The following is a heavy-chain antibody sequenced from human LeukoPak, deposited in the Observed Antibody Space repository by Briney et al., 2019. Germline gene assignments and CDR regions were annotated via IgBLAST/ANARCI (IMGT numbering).Heavy chain of an antibody. CDR2: ISGSGGST. CDR1: GFTFSSYA. CDR3: ARDQVTMVRGVITGDWYFDL. V-gene: IGHV3-23*01. D-gene: IGHD3-10*01. J-gene: IGHJ2*01. Sequence: PGGSLRLSCAASGFTFSSYAMSWVRQAPGKGLEWVSAISGSGGSTYYADSVKGRFTISRDNSKNTLYLQMYSLRAEDTAVYYCARDQVTMVRGVITGDWYFDLWGRGTLVTVSS.